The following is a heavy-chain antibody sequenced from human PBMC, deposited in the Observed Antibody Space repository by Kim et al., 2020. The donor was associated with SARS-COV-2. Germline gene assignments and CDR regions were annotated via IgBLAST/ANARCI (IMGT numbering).Heavy chain of an antibody. CDR1: GYSFTSYW. J-gene: IGHJ6*02. CDR3: ARDSSGPVQEVYYYYGMDV. D-gene: IGHD6-19*01. Sequence: GESLKISCKGSGYSFTSYWISWVRQMPGKGLEWMGRIDPSDSYTNYSPSFQGHVTISADKSISTAYLQWSSLKASDTAMYYCARDSSGPVQEVYYYYGMDVWGQGTTVTVSS. V-gene: IGHV5-10-1*01. CDR2: IDPSDSYT.